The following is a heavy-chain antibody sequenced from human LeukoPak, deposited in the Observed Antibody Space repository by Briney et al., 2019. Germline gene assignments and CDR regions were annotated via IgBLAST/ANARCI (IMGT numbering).Heavy chain of an antibody. V-gene: IGHV1-69*13. CDR2: IVPMFGKA. CDR1: GGSFGTYA. Sequence: ASVKVSCKASGGSFGTYAITWVRQVPGQGLEWMGGIVPMFGKANFAQKFQGRVTMTADDSTATAYMELSSLGSEDTAIYFCASDDHTSGFEFWGQGSLVTVTS. J-gene: IGHJ4*02. CDR3: ASDDHTSGFEF. D-gene: IGHD6-19*01.